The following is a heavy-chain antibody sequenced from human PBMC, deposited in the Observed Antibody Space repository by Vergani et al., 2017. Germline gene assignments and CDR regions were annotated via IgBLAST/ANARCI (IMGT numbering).Heavy chain of an antibody. Sequence: EVQVVESGGGLVQPGGSLRLSCAASGFIFSDHYMDWVRQAPGKGLEWVGRIRNKANDYTTQYAASVKGRFTISRDNAKNSLYLQMNSLRAEDTAVYYCARDSPMVVPAAIFYYYYGMDVWGQGTTVTVSS. V-gene: IGHV3-72*01. CDR2: IRNKANDYTT. CDR1: GFIFSDHY. D-gene: IGHD2-2*01. CDR3: ARDSPMVVPAAIFYYYYGMDV. J-gene: IGHJ6*02.